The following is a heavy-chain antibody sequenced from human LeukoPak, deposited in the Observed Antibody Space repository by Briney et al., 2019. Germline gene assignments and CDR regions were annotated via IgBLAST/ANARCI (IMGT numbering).Heavy chain of an antibody. CDR1: GFTFSSYG. CDR2: ISRSGGRT. V-gene: IGHV3-23*01. D-gene: IGHD2-8*02. Sequence: GGSLRLSCAASGFTFSSYGMSWVRQVPGKGLEWVSGISRSGGRTYYADSVRGRFTISRDNSKNTLYLQMNSLRAEDTAIYYCATYRQVLLPFESWGQGTLVTVSS. CDR3: ATYRQVLLPFES. J-gene: IGHJ4*02.